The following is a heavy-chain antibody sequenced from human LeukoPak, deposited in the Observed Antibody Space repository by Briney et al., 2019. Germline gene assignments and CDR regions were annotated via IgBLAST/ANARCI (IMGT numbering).Heavy chain of an antibody. Sequence: GGSLRLSCAASGFTFTSYAMSWVRQAPGKGLDWVSGISGSGGRTYYADSVKGRFTISGDNSKNTLFLQMNSLRAEDTAIYYCAKWQYYVSGDDYWGQGILVTVSS. J-gene: IGHJ4*02. D-gene: IGHD3-10*01. V-gene: IGHV3-23*01. CDR2: ISGSGGRT. CDR1: GFTFTSYA. CDR3: AKWQYYVSGDDY.